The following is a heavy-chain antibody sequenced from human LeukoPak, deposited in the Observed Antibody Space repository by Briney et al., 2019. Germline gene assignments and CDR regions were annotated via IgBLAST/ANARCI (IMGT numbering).Heavy chain of an antibody. Sequence: PGGSLRLSCAASGFTFSSYWMSWVRQAPGKGLEWVANIKQDGSEKYYVDSVKGRFTISRDNAKNSLYLQMNSLRAEDTAVYYCARDSSSGIVVVPAAIPRIGWYDPWGQGTLVTVSS. CDR2: IKQDGSEK. J-gene: IGHJ5*02. D-gene: IGHD2-2*02. CDR1: GFTFSSYW. V-gene: IGHV3-7*01. CDR3: ARDSSSGIVVVPAAIPRIGWYDP.